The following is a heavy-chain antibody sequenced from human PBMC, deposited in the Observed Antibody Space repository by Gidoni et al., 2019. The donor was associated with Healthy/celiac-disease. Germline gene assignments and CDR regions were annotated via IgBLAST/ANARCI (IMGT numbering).Heavy chain of an antibody. J-gene: IGHJ5*02. CDR1: GFTFSSYA. V-gene: IGHV3-23*01. CDR2: ISGSGGST. Sequence: EVQLLESGGGLVQPGGSLRLSCAASGFTFSSYAMSWVRQAPGKGLEWVSAISGSGGSTYYADSVKGRFTISRDNSKNTLYLQMNSLRAEDTAVYYCASGRGYCSGGSCYSWQGFDPWGQGTLVTVSS. CDR3: ASGRGYCSGGSCYSWQGFDP. D-gene: IGHD2-15*01.